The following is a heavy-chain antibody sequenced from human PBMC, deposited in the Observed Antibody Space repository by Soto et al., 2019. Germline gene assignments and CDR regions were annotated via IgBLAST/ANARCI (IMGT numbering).Heavy chain of an antibody. V-gene: IGHV1-3*01. CDR1: GYTFTSYA. Sequence: ASVKGSCKASGYTFTSYAMHWVRQAPGQRLEWMGWINAGNGNTKYSQKFQGRVTITRDTSASTAYMELSSLRSEDTAVYYCARVRIADCTNGVCPWPFDYWGQGTLVTVSS. CDR3: ARVRIADCTNGVCPWPFDY. D-gene: IGHD2-8*01. J-gene: IGHJ4*02. CDR2: INAGNGNT.